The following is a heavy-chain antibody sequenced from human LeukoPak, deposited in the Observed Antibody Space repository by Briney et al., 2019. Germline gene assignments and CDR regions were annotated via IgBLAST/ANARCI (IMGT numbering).Heavy chain of an antibody. CDR1: GYTFTNYG. V-gene: IGHV1-69*13. D-gene: IGHD6-13*01. Sequence: SVKVSCKASGYTFTNYGISWVRQAPGQGLEWMGGIILIFGTANYAQKFQGRVTITADESTSTAYMELSSLRSEDTAVYYCARVRSSSHFDYWGQGTLVTVSS. CDR2: IILIFGTA. CDR3: ARVRSSSHFDY. J-gene: IGHJ4*02.